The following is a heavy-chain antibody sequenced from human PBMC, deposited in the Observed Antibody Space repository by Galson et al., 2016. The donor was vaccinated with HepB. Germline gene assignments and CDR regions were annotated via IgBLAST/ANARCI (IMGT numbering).Heavy chain of an antibody. CDR3: ARDFGYCSSTSCYKGGLFYYYGMVV. V-gene: IGHV3-21*03. D-gene: IGHD2-2*02. CDR2: ISNSNSYI. CDR1: GFTFSTYN. Sequence: SLRLSCAASGFTFSTYNMNWVRQAPGKGLEWVSSISNSNSYIYYTDSVKGRFTISRDNAKNSLYLQMNSLRAEDTAVYYCARDFGYCSSTSCYKGGLFYYYGMVVWGKGTTVTGSS. J-gene: IGHJ6*04.